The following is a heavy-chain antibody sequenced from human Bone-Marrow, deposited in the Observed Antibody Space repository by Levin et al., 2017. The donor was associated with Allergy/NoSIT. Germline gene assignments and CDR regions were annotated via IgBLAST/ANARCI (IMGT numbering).Heavy chain of an antibody. V-gene: IGHV3-23*01. D-gene: IGHD2-21*02. J-gene: IGHJ1*01. Sequence: GGSLRLSCSMSGYTFSSHSMAWVRQAPGRGLEWVSIITGTGSGTYYADSVQGRFTISRDNSQSTLFLHMNSLKIEDTAVYYCAKGSLSRNEVTGTGFFRDWGQGTPVTVSS. CDR2: ITGTGSGT. CDR3: AKGSLSRNEVTGTGFFRD. CDR1: GYTFSSHS.